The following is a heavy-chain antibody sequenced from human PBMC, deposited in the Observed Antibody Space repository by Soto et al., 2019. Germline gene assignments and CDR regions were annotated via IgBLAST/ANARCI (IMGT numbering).Heavy chain of an antibody. V-gene: IGHV3-23*01. Sequence: EVQLLESGGGLVQPGGSLRLSCAASGFTFSSYAMSWVRQAPGKGLEWGSAIRGSGGSTYYADSVKGRFTISRDNSKNTLYLQMNSLRAEDTAVYYCVIPGGDGYTIRGEAGFDYWGQGTLVTVSS. D-gene: IGHD3-16*01. J-gene: IGHJ4*02. CDR1: GFTFSSYA. CDR3: VIPGGDGYTIRGEAGFDY. CDR2: IRGSGGST.